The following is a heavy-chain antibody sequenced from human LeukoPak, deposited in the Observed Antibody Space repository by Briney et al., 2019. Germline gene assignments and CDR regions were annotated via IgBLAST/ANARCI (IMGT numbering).Heavy chain of an antibody. J-gene: IGHJ5*02. V-gene: IGHV4-31*03. D-gene: IGHD2-15*01. CDR2: IYYSGST. CDR1: GGSISSGGYY. CDR3: ARGPARGYYCGGGSCYLEWFDP. Sequence: SETLSLTCTVSGGSISSGGYYWSWIRQHPGKGLEWIGYIYYSGSTYYNPSLKSRVTISVDTSKNQFSLKLSSVTAADTAVYYCARGPARGYYCGGGSCYLEWFDPWGQGTLVTVSS.